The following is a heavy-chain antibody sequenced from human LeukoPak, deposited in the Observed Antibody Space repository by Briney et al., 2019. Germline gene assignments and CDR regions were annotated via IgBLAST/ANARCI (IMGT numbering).Heavy chain of an antibody. CDR1: GFTFDDYA. CDR3: AKGSYYDILTGYYEFDY. J-gene: IGHJ4*02. V-gene: IGHV3-9*01. CDR2: ISWNSGSI. D-gene: IGHD3-9*01. Sequence: PGRSLRLSCAASGFTFDDYAMHWVRQAPGKGLEWVSGISWNSGSIGYADSVKGRFTISRDNAKNYLYLQMNSLRAEGTALYYCAKGSYYDILTGYYEFDYWGQGTLVTVSS.